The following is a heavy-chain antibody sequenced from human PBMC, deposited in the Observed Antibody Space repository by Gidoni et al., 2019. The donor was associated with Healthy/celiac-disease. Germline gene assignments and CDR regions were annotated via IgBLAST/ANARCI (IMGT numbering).Heavy chain of an antibody. Sequence: EVQLVESGGGLVQPGGSLRLSCSASGFTFSSYAMHWVRQAPGKGLEYVSAISSNGGSTYYADAVKGRFTISRDNSKNTLYLQMSSLRAEDTAVYYCVNLMIVVVITRDYWGQGTLVTVSS. J-gene: IGHJ4*02. CDR2: ISSNGGST. D-gene: IGHD3-22*01. V-gene: IGHV3-64D*08. CDR1: GFTFSSYA. CDR3: VNLMIVVVITRDY.